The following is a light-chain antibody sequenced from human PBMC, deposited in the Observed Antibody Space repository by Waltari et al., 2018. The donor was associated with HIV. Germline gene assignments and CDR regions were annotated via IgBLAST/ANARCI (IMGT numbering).Light chain of an antibody. CDR3: ATWDDSLNVV. J-gene: IGLJ2*01. CDR2: TKL. CDR1: SSNIGSNT. V-gene: IGLV1-44*01. Sequence: QSVLTQPPSASGTPGQRATISCTGSSSNIGSNTVHWYQQLPGTTPNLLIHTKLLRPSGVPDRFSGSKSGTSASLAISVLQSEDGADYYCATWDDSLNVVFGGGTKVTVL.